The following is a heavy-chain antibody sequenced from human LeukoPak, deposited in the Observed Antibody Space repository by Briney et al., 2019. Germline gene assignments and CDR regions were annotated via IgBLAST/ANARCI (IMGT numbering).Heavy chain of an antibody. V-gene: IGHV4-30-2*01. CDR2: IYHSGST. CDR1: GGSISSGGYS. J-gene: IGHJ6*02. D-gene: IGHD2-2*01. CDR3: ARSSTSRKNYYYYGMDV. Sequence: SETPSLTCAVSGGSISSGGYSWSWIRQPPGKGLEWIGYIYHSGSTYYNPSLKSRVTISVDRSKNQFSLKLSSVTAADTAVYYCARSSTSRKNYYYYGMDVWGQGTTVTVSS.